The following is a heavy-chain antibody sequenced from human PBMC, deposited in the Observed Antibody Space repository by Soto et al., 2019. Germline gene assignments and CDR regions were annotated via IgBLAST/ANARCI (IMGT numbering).Heavy chain of an antibody. V-gene: IGHV3-9*01. CDR2: ISWNSGSI. J-gene: IGHJ5*02. Sequence: DVQLVESGGGLVQPGRSLRLSCAASGFTFDDYAMHWVRQAPGKGLEWVSGISWNSGSIGYADSVKGRFTISRDNAKNSLYLQMNSLRAEDTALYYCAKDRDPEGANWFDPWGQGTLVTVSS. CDR1: GFTFDDYA. CDR3: AKDRDPEGANWFDP.